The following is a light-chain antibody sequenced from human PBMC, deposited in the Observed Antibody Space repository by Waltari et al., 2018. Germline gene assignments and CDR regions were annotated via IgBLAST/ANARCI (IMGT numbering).Light chain of an antibody. V-gene: IGLV2-11*01. J-gene: IGLJ2*01. Sequence: QSALTQPRSVSGSPGQSVTISCTGTSRDVGRYKYVSWYQQHPGKAPPLLNSDANKRPSGVPDRFSGSKSGNAAALTISGLQAEDETDYYCCSYDGTYTIFGGGTKLTVL. CDR2: DAN. CDR1: SRDVGRYKY. CDR3: CSYDGTYTI.